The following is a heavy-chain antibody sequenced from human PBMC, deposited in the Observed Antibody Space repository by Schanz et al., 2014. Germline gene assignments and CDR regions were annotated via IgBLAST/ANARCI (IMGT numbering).Heavy chain of an antibody. V-gene: IGHV3-33*08. CDR3: ARDMTIAPA. CDR2: IWYDGTDR. J-gene: IGHJ5*02. Sequence: QVQLVESGGGVVQPGRSLRLSCAASGFTFSNYGMHWVRQAPGKGLEWVAVIWYDGTDRYYADSVKGRFTISRDNSKNTLYLQMDTLRVEDTAMFYCARDMTIAPAWGQGTLVTVSS. D-gene: IGHD6-13*01. CDR1: GFTFSNYG.